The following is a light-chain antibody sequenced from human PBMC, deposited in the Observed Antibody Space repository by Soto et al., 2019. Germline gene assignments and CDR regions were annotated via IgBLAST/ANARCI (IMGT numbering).Light chain of an antibody. Sequence: EIVLTQSPDTLSLSPGESATLSCSASQSVSRYLAWYQQKPGQAPRLLIYSASTRATGIPARFSGSGSGTEFTLTISSLQSEDFAVYYCQQYNNWLPLTFGGGTKV. CDR1: QSVSRY. CDR2: SAS. CDR3: QQYNNWLPLT. V-gene: IGKV3-15*01. J-gene: IGKJ4*01.